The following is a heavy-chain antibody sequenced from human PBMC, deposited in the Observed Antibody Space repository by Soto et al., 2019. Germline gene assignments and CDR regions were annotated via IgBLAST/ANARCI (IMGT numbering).Heavy chain of an antibody. V-gene: IGHV3-49*03. J-gene: IGHJ4*02. CDR1: GFTFGDYA. Sequence: PGGSLRLSCTASGFTFGDYAMSWFRQAPGKXLEWVGFIRSKAYGGTTEYAASVKGRFTISRDDSKSIAYLQMNSLKTEDTAVYYCTRDPSGYSGYVTFDYWGQGTLVTVSS. CDR3: TRDPSGYSGYVTFDY. CDR2: IRSKAYGGTT. D-gene: IGHD5-12*01.